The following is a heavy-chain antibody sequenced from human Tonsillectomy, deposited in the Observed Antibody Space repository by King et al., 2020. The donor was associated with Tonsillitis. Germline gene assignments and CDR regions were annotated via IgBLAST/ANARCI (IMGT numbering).Heavy chain of an antibody. D-gene: IGHD1-26*01. J-gene: IGHJ4*02. CDR3: ARDRPSVVGATEYYIDY. V-gene: IGHV4-61*01. CDR1: GGSVSSGSYY. CDR2: IYYSGST. Sequence: VQLQESGPGLVKPSETLSLTCTVSGGSVSSGSYYWSWIRQPPGKGLEWIGYIYYSGSTNYNPSLKSRVTITVDTSKNQFSLKLSSVTAADTAVYYCARDRPSVVGATEYYIDYWGQGTLVTVSS.